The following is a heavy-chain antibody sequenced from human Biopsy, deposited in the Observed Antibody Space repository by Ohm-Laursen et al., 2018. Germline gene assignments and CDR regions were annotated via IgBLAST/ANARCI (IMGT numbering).Heavy chain of an antibody. V-gene: IGHV4-31*01. CDR3: ARRPYGGTRYWYFDL. J-gene: IGHJ2*01. CDR2: IYYSGTT. Sequence: SQTLSLTCTVSGGSVSSGGFYWSWIRQHPGKGLEWIGYIYYSGTTYYNPSLKSLVTISVDTSKNQFSLKLNPVTAADTAVYYCARRPYGGTRYWYFDLWGRGTLVTVSS. CDR1: GGSVSSGGFY. D-gene: IGHD4-23*01.